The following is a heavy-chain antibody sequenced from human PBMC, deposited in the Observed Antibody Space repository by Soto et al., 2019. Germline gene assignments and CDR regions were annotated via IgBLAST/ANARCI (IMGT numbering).Heavy chain of an antibody. Sequence: EVQLLESGGGLVQPGGSLRLSCVASGFTLSSYFMTWVRQAPGKGLEWVSAISNSGGSTYYADSVKGRFTISRDNSKNTLYLQMNSLRAEDTAVYFCAKDLEKWLVQLGGLDSWGQVTLVTVSS. CDR2: ISNSGGST. V-gene: IGHV3-23*01. J-gene: IGHJ4*02. CDR1: GFTLSSYF. D-gene: IGHD6-19*01. CDR3: AKDLEKWLVQLGGLDS.